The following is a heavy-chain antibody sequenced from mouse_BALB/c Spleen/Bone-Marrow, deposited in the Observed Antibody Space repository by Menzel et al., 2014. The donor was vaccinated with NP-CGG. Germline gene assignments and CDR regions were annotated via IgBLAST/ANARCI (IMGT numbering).Heavy chain of an antibody. CDR3: VRHGYFGNYYYALDY. D-gene: IGHD2-1*01. Sequence: EVKLMESGGGLVQPKGSLKLSCAASGFTFNTYAMNWVRQAPGKGLEWVARIRSKSNNYATYYADSVKDRFTISRDDSQSMLYLQVNNLKTEDTAMYYCVRHGYFGNYYYALDYWSQGTSVTVSS. CDR1: GFTFNTYA. CDR2: IRSKSNNYAT. V-gene: IGHV10-1*02. J-gene: IGHJ4*01.